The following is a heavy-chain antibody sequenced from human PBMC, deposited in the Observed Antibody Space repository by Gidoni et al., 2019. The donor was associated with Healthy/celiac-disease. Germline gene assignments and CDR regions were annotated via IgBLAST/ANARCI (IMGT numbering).Heavy chain of an antibody. CDR2: IYYSGST. D-gene: IGHD3-10*01. CDR1: GGSISSSSYY. CDR3: ARGGITMVRGVMDV. J-gene: IGHJ6*02. Sequence: QLQLQESGPGLVKPSETLSLTCTVSGGSISSSSYYWGWIRQPPGKGLEGIGSIYYSGSTYYNPSLKSRVTISVETSKNQFSLKLSSVTAADTAVYDCARGGITMVRGVMDVWGQGTTVTVSS. V-gene: IGHV4-39*01.